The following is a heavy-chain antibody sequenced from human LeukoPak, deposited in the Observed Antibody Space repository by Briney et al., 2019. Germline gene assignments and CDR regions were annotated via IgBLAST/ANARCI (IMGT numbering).Heavy chain of an antibody. CDR1: GYSISSGYY. V-gene: IGHV4-38-2*01. CDR2: IYHSGST. D-gene: IGHD3-10*01. CDR3: ARIFPHYGSGSYYQDY. J-gene: IGHJ4*02. Sequence: SETLSLTCAVSGYSISSGYYWGWIRQPPGKGLEWIGSIYHSGSTHYNPSLKSRVTISVDTSKNQFSLKLSSVTAADTAVYYCARIFPHYGSGSYYQDYWGQGTLVTVSS.